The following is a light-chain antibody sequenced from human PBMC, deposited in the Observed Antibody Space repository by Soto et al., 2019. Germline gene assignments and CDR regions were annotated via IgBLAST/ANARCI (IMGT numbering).Light chain of an antibody. CDR1: STDVGGYKY. CDR2: DDS. V-gene: IGLV2-14*01. CDR3: SSYTANSGYV. Sequence: QSALTQPASVSGSPGQSITISCTGTSTDVGGYKYVSWYQQHPGKAPKLMIYDDSNRPSGVSNRFSASKSGSTASLTISGLRAEDEADYYCSSYTANSGYVFGTGTKVTVL. J-gene: IGLJ1*01.